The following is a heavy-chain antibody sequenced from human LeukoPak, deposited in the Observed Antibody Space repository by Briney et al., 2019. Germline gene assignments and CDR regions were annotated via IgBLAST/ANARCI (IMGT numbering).Heavy chain of an antibody. V-gene: IGHV3-21*01. CDR3: ASDVYDYYDSSGPNYFDY. CDR2: ISSSSSYI. J-gene: IGHJ4*02. D-gene: IGHD3-22*01. Sequence: GGSLRLSCAASGFTFSSYSMNWVRQAPGKGLEWVASISSSSSYIYYADSVKGRFTISRDDAKNSLYLQMNSPRAEDTPVYYCASDVYDYYDSSGPNYFDYWGQGTLVTVSS. CDR1: GFTFSSYS.